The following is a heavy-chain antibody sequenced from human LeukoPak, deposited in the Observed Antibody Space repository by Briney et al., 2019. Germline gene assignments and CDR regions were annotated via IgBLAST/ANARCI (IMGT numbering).Heavy chain of an antibody. Sequence: PGGSLRLSCAASGFTFSSYSMNWVRQAPGKGLEWVSSISSSSSYIYYADSVKGRFTISRDNAKNSLYLQMNSLRAEDTAVYYCARELRFLERVPSAFDYWGQGTLVTVSS. V-gene: IGHV3-21*01. J-gene: IGHJ4*02. CDR3: ARELRFLERVPSAFDY. CDR1: GFTFSSYS. CDR2: ISSSSSYI. D-gene: IGHD3-3*01.